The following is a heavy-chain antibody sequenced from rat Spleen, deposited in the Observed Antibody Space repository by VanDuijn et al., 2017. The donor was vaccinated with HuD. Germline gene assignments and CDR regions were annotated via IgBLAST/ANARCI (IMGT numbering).Heavy chain of an antibody. V-gene: IGHV2-47*01. D-gene: IGHD5-1*01. CDR3: AGHWEGNWFAY. Sequence: QVQLKESGPGLVQPSQTLSLTCPDSGLSLTSNGVSWIRQPPGKGLEWMGIIWRNGVTAYNSAIKSRLSISRDTSTGQVFLNMNSLQTEDTAMYFCAGHWEGNWFAYWGQGTLVTVSS. CDR2: IWRNGVT. CDR1: GLSLTSNG. J-gene: IGHJ3*01.